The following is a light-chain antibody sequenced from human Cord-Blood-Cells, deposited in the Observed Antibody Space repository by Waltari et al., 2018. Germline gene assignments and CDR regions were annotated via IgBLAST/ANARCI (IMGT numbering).Light chain of an antibody. CDR1: QGISSW. V-gene: IGKV1-12*01. J-gene: IGKJ3*01. CDR3: QQANSVPVT. CDR2: AAS. Sequence: DIQMPQSPSSVSASVGHRVTLTCRASQGISSWIAWYQQKPGKAPKLLIYAASSLQSGVPSRFSGSGSGTDFTHTISSLQPEDFSTYYCQQANSVPVTFGPGTKVDIK.